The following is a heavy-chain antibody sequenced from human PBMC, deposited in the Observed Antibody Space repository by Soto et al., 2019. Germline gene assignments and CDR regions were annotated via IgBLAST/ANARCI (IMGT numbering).Heavy chain of an antibody. V-gene: IGHV4-59*01. Sequence: PSETLSLTCFVSGGSISSYYWNWIRQRPGEGLEWIGQIYYTGSTNYNPSLKGRVTMSVDTDKNQFSLRVSTVSAADAAVYYCARGRGAPTYYYGLDVWGQGTMVTVSS. D-gene: IGHD4-17*01. CDR1: GGSISSYY. CDR2: IYYTGST. J-gene: IGHJ6*02. CDR3: ARGRGAPTYYYGLDV.